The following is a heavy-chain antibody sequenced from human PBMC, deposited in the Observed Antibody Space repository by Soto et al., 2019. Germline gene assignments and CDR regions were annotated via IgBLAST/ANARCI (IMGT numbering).Heavy chain of an antibody. V-gene: IGHV3-23*01. CDR1: GFTFSSRA. CDR3: AQLTAS. Sequence: EVQLLESGGGLVQSGGSLRLSCAASGFTFSSRAMSWVRQAPGKGLEWVSTISSSGVYYTDSVKGRFTISRDNTRNTLYLQMTNLRVEDTAMYFWAQLTASWGQGALVTVSS. CDR2: ISSSGV. J-gene: IGHJ5*02. D-gene: IGHD1-1*01.